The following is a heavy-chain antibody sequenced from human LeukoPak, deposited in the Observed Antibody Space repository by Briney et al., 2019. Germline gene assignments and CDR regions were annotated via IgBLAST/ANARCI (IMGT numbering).Heavy chain of an antibody. CDR2: IYTSGST. D-gene: IGHD7-27*01. Sequence: SQTLSLTCTVSGGSISSGSYYWSWIRQPAGKGLEWIGRIYTSGSTNYNPSLKSRVTISVDTSKNQFSLKLSSVTAADTAVYYCARETSNWVGYIDYWGQGTLVTVSS. V-gene: IGHV4-61*02. CDR3: ARETSNWVGYIDY. J-gene: IGHJ4*02. CDR1: GGSISSGSYY.